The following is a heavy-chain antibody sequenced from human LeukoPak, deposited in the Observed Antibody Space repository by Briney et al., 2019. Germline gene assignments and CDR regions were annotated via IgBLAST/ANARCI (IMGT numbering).Heavy chain of an antibody. V-gene: IGHV3-74*01. CDR3: AREPTTIFGVVDRYGMDV. CDR1: GFTFSSYW. Sequence: GGSLRLSCAASGFTFSSYWMHWVRQAPGKGLVWVSRINSDGSSTSYADSVTGRFTISRDNAKNTLYLQMNSLGAEDTAVYYCAREPTTIFGVVDRYGMDVWGQGTSVTVSS. D-gene: IGHD3-3*01. J-gene: IGHJ6*02. CDR2: INSDGSST.